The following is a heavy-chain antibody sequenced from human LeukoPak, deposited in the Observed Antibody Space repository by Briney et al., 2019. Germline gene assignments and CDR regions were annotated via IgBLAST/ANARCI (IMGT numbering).Heavy chain of an antibody. CDR2: INHSGST. D-gene: IGHD3-22*01. Sequence: SETLSLTCAIYGGSFSGYTWSWIRQPPGKGLEWIGEINHSGSTNYNPSLKSRVTISVDMSKNQFSLKLSSVTAADTAVYYCARHDSSGPYNAFDIWGQGTMVTVSS. V-gene: IGHV4-34*01. J-gene: IGHJ3*02. CDR1: GGSFSGYT. CDR3: ARHDSSGPYNAFDI.